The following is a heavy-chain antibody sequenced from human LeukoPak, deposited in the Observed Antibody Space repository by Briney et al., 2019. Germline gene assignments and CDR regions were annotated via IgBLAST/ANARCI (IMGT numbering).Heavy chain of an antibody. V-gene: IGHV1-69*13. J-gene: IGHJ4*02. CDR1: GGTFSSYA. CDR2: IIPIFGTA. CDR3: ARVGLSNYYDSSGYYFLPGDY. Sequence: GASVKVSCKASGGTFSSYAISWVRQAPGQGLEWMGGIIPIFGTANYAQKFQGRVTITADESTSTAYMELSSLRSEDTAVYYCARVGLSNYYDSSGYYFLPGDYWGQGTLVTVSS. D-gene: IGHD3-22*01.